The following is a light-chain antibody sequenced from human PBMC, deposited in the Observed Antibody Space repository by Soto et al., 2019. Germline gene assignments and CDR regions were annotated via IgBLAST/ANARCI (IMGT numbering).Light chain of an antibody. V-gene: IGLV2-14*01. CDR2: EVS. J-gene: IGLJ1*01. CDR1: SSDVGAHNF. CDR3: NSYTSSNTYV. Sequence: QSVLTPPASVSGSPGQAITISCSGSSSDVGAHNFVSWYQHHPGKAPKLMIYEVSNRPSGVSNRFSGSKSGNTASLTISGLKAEDEADYYCNSYTSSNTYVFGSGTK.